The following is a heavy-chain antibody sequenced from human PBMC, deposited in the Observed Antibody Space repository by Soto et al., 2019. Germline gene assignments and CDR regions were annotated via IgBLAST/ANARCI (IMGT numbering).Heavy chain of an antibody. CDR2: IYYSGST. CDR1: GGSISSGGYY. V-gene: IGHV4-61*08. Sequence: PSETLSLTCTVSGGSISSGGYYWSWIRQHPWKGLEWIGYIYYSGSTNYNPSLKSRVTISVDTSKNQFSLKLSSVTAADTAVYYCARGSYDFWSGYFFWFDPWGQGTLVTVSS. D-gene: IGHD3-3*01. CDR3: ARGSYDFWSGYFFWFDP. J-gene: IGHJ5*02.